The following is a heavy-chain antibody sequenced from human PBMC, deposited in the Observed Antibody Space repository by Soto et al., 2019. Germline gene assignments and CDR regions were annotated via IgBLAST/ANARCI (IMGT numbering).Heavy chain of an antibody. V-gene: IGHV1-69*13. D-gene: IGHD3-3*01. CDR1: GGTFSSYA. CDR2: IIPIFGTA. CDR3: ARDYDFWSGYYISSYYYYGMDV. Sequence: ASVKVSCKASGGTFSSYAISWVRQAPGQGLEWMGGIIPIFGTANYAQKFQGRVTITADESTSTAYMELSSLRSEDTAVYYCARDYDFWSGYYISSYYYYGMDVWGQGTTVTVSS. J-gene: IGHJ6*02.